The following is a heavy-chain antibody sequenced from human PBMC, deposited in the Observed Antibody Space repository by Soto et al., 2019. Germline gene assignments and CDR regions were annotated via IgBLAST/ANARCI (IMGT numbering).Heavy chain of an antibody. CDR2: IYSGGST. V-gene: IGHV3-53*05. CDR1: GFTVSSKY. J-gene: IGHJ6*02. Sequence: PGGSLRLSCAASGFTVSSKYMSWVRQAPGKGLEWVSVIYSGGSTYYADSVKGRFTISRDNSKNTLYLQMNSLRAEDTAVYYCARDYYRFNSGYGFSMDVWGQGTTVTVSS. D-gene: IGHD5-12*01. CDR3: ARDYYRFNSGYGFSMDV.